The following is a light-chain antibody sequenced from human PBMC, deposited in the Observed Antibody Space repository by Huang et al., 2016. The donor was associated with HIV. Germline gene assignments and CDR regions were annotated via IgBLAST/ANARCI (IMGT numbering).Light chain of an antibody. CDR1: QSVLYSSNNKNY. CDR2: WAS. Sequence: DIVMTQSPDSLAVSLGERATINCNSSQSVLYSSNNKNYFAWYQQKPGQPPKLLIYWASTRESGVPDRFSGSGSGTDFTLTISSLQAEDVAVYYCQQYYSSPCTFGQGTKLEIK. J-gene: IGKJ2*02. V-gene: IGKV4-1*01. CDR3: QQYYSSPCT.